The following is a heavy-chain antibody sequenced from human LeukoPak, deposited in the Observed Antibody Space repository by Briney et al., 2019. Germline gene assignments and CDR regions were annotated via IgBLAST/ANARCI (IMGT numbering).Heavy chain of an antibody. CDR1: GFTFSYAW. D-gene: IGHD3-22*01. CDR3: ARGGQYYSSGYSDY. J-gene: IGHJ4*02. Sequence: GGSLRLSCAASGFTFSYAWMSWVRQAPGKGLEWVGRIKSKTNGGTTDYAAPVKGRFTISRDNAKNTLSLQMNSLRAEDTAVYYCARGGQYYSSGYSDYWGQGTLVTVSS. CDR2: IKSKTNGGTT. V-gene: IGHV3-15*05.